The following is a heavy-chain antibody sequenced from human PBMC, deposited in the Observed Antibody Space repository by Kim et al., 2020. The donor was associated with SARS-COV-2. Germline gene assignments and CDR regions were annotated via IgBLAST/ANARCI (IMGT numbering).Heavy chain of an antibody. CDR2: LSGSIPDA. J-gene: IGHJ4*02. Sequence: GGSLRLSCAASGFAFGDYALSWVRQAPGKGLEWVSALSGSIPDAKYADSVRGRFTISRDNSKNTLFLQMDSLRVDDTAVYYCAKDLLYVPGRGYFDSWGQGVVVTVSS. CDR3: AKDLLYVPGRGYFDS. V-gene: IGHV3-23*01. CDR1: GFAFGDYA. D-gene: IGHD3-10*01.